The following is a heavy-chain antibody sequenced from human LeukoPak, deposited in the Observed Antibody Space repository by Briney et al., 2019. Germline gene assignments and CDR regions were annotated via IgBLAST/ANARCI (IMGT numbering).Heavy chain of an antibody. D-gene: IGHD6-13*01. V-gene: IGHV4-34*01. J-gene: IGHJ4*02. CDR1: GGSFSGYY. CDR3: ARGRSRGYFDY. Sequence: PSETLSLTCAVYGGSFSGYYWSWIRQPPGKGLEWIGEINHSGSTSYNPSLKSRVTISVDTSKNQFSLKLSSVTAADTAVYYCARGRSRGYFDYWGQGTLVTVSS. CDR2: INHSGST.